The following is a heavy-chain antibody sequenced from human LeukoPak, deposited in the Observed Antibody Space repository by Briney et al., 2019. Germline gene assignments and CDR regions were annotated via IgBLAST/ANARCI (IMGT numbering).Heavy chain of an antibody. Sequence: SGGSLRLSCAASGFKFRDYYMSWIRQAPGKGLEWISYITMSGSVIQYSSSVKGRFTTSRDNARNSLYLQMNSLRADDTAVYYCARGGWSRGWFDHWGQGTLVTVSS. CDR2: ITMSGSVI. J-gene: IGHJ5*02. CDR3: ARGGWSRGWFDH. CDR1: GFKFRDYY. V-gene: IGHV3-11*01. D-gene: IGHD6-19*01.